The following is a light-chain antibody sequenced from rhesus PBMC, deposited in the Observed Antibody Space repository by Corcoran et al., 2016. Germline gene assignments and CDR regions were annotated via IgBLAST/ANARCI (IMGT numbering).Light chain of an antibody. J-gene: IGKJ1*01. V-gene: IGKV1-69*01. Sequence: DIQMTQSPSSLSASVGDRVTITCRASQGISNWLAWYQQKPGKAPKLLIDRASNLETGIPSRFSGSGSGTDFTLTIRSLQPEDIATYYFQQHDNSPPTFGPGTKVEIK. CDR1: QGISNW. CDR3: QQHDNSPPT. CDR2: RAS.